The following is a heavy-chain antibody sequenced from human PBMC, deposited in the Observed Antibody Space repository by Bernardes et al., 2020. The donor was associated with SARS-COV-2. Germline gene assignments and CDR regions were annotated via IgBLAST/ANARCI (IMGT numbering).Heavy chain of an antibody. CDR2: ISAYNGDT. J-gene: IGHJ1*01. CDR3: ATANNWGLFQY. CDR1: GYTFTSYG. Sequence: ASVKVSCKASGYTFTSYGISWVRQAPGQGLEWMGWISAYNGDTNYAQKFQGRVTMTTDTSTSTAYMELRSLRSDDTAVYYCATANNWGLFQYWGQGTLVTVSS. V-gene: IGHV1-18*01. D-gene: IGHD7-27*01.